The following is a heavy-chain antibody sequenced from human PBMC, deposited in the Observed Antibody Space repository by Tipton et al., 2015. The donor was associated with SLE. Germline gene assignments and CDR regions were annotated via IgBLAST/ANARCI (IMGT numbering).Heavy chain of an antibody. V-gene: IGHV3-23*03. CDR1: GFTFSSYA. J-gene: IGHJ4*02. D-gene: IGHD1-14*01. Sequence: SLRLSCAASGFTFSSYAMSWVRQAPGKGLEWVSTIYIGGDTNIADSLQGRFTISRDDSKNTLYLQMNSLRADDTAVYYCAKEEHSHRVWGQGTLVTVSS. CDR3: AKEEHSHRV. CDR2: IYIGGDT.